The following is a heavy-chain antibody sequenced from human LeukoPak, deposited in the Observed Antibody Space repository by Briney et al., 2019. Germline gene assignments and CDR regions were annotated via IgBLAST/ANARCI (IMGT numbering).Heavy chain of an antibody. D-gene: IGHD5-12*01. V-gene: IGHV3-23*01. J-gene: IGHJ4*02. CDR1: GFTFSNYA. CDR2: ISASGRST. Sequence: GGSLRLSCAGSGFTFSNYALSWVRQAPGKGLEWVSVISASGRSTYYADSLKGRFTISRDNSKNTLYLQINSLRAEDTAVYYCAKDYSGYDLPAGYWGQGTLVTVSS. CDR3: AKDYSGYDLPAGY.